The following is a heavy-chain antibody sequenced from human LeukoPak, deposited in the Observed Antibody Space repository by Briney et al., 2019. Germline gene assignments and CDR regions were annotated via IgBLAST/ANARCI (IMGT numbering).Heavy chain of an antibody. CDR2: IKGDGGSP. Sequence: GGSLRLSCAASGFTFSNYWMHWVRQAPGKGLVWVSRIKGDGGSPTYADSVKGRFTISRDNAKHTLYLQMNSLRAEDTAVYYCARINWNYFDYWGQGILVTVSS. D-gene: IGHD1-1*01. CDR1: GFTFSNYW. J-gene: IGHJ4*02. V-gene: IGHV3-74*01. CDR3: ARINWNYFDY.